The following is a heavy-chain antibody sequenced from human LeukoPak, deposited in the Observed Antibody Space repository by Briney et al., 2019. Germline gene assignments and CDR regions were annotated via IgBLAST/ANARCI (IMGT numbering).Heavy chain of an antibody. CDR3: ARVYYCTSTSCYGPQYYFDF. D-gene: IGHD2-2*01. V-gene: IGHV1-46*03. CDR2: INSGGGST. J-gene: IGHJ4*02. CDR1: GYTFASYY. Sequence: ASVKVSCKASGYTFASYYIHWVRQAPGQGLKWLGIINSGGGSTNYAQSFQGRVTLTRDTSTNTVYMELSSLRSEDTAVYYCARVYYCTSTSCYGPQYYFDFWGQGTLVTVSS.